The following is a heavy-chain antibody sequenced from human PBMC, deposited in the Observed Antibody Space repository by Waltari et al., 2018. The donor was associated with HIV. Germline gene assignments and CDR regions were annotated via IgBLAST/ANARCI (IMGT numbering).Heavy chain of an antibody. CDR1: GGTFSSYA. V-gene: IGHV1-69*06. CDR2: INHIFGTA. D-gene: IGHD3-3*01. CDR3: ARSGITIFGVVTNYFDY. Sequence: QVQLVQSGAEVKKPGSSVKVSCKASGGTFSSYAISWVRQAPGQGLEWMGGINHIFGTANYAKKCQGRVTIPADKSTSTAYMELSSLRSEDTAVYYCARSGITIFGVVTNYFDYWGQGTLVTVSS. J-gene: IGHJ4*02.